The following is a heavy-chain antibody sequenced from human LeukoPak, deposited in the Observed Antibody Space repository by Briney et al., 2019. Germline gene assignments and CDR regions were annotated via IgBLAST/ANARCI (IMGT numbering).Heavy chain of an antibody. V-gene: IGHV3-23*01. Sequence: PGGSLRLSCAASGFTFSSYAMSWVRQAPGKGLEWVSAISGSGGSTYYADSAKGRFTISRDNSKNTLYLQMNSLRAEDTAVYYCAKDRSHDYVWGSYPQVSDAFDIWGQGTMVTVSS. CDR2: ISGSGGST. J-gene: IGHJ3*02. D-gene: IGHD3-16*02. CDR1: GFTFSSYA. CDR3: AKDRSHDYVWGSYPQVSDAFDI.